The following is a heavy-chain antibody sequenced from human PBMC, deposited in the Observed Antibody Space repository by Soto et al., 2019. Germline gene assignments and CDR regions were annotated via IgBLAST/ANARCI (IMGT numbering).Heavy chain of an antibody. CDR3: ANLIVFHSSYYHDY. CDR1: GVPFSGYY. CDR2: INHSGNT. D-gene: IGHD1-26*01. Sequence: SGALALTCAVSGVPFSGYYWSWIRQSPGKGLEWIGEINHSGNTNYNPSLKSRVTMLVETSKNQFYLRLSSVTAADTAVYYCANLIVFHSSYYHDYWGHGTLVT. J-gene: IGHJ4*01. V-gene: IGHV4-34*10.